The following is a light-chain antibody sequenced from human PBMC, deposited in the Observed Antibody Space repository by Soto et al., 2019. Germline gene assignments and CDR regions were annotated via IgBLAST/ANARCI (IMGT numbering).Light chain of an antibody. V-gene: IGLV2-8*01. CDR2: EVS. CDR1: SSDVGGYNY. CDR3: SSYTSSSIPYV. Sequence: QSALTQPPSASGSPGQSVTISCTGTSSDVGGYNYVSWYQQHPGKAPKLMISEVSKRPSGVPDRFSGSKSGNTASLTVSGLQAEDEAEYYCSSYTSSSIPYVFGTGTKLTVL. J-gene: IGLJ1*01.